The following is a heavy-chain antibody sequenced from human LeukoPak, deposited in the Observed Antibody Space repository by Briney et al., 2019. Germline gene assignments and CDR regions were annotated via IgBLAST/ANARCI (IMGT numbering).Heavy chain of an antibody. D-gene: IGHD6-19*01. V-gene: IGHV3-23*01. J-gene: IGHJ5*02. CDR2: ISGSGGIT. CDR1: GFTFSSYA. Sequence: PGRSLRLSCAASGFTFSSYAMSLVRQAPGKGLEWVSSISGSGGITYYTDSVKGRFTISRDNSKNTLFLQMNSLRAEDTAVYYCAKDSGDTSGNWFDPWGQGTLVTVSS. CDR3: AKDSGDTSGNWFDP.